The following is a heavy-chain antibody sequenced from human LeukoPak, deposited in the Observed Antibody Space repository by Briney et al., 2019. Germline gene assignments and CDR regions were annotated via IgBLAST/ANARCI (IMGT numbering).Heavy chain of an antibody. CDR1: GFTFSSYG. Sequence: GVSLRLSSAASGFTFSSYGMHWVRQAPGKGLEWVAFLRYDGSNKYYADSVKGRFTIYRDNSKNTLYLQMISLRAEDTAVYYCAKDHGSNYDFWSGYSYYFDYWGQGTLVTVSS. CDR3: AKDHGSNYDFWSGYSYYFDY. CDR2: LRYDGSNK. D-gene: IGHD3-3*01. J-gene: IGHJ4*02. V-gene: IGHV3-30*02.